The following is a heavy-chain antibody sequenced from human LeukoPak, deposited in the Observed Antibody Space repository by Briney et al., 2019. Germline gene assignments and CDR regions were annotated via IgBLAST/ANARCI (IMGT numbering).Heavy chain of an antibody. CDR1: GFTFDDYA. J-gene: IGHJ4*02. Sequence: GGSLRLSCAASGFTFDDYAMPWVRQAPGKGLEWVSGISWNSGSIGYADSVKGRFTIYRDNAKISLYLQLNSLRAEDMALYYCAKEGYYSSSWIYFDYWGQGTLVTVSS. D-gene: IGHD6-13*01. CDR2: ISWNSGSI. V-gene: IGHV3-9*03. CDR3: AKEGYYSSSWIYFDY.